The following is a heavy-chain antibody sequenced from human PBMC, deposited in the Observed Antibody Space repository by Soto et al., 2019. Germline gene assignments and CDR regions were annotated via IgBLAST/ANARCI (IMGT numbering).Heavy chain of an antibody. J-gene: IGHJ4*02. CDR3: ARDRGAYSSSSSGEIDY. CDR2: IIPIFGTA. Sequence: ASVKVSCKASGGTFSSYAISWVRQAPGQGLEWMGGIIPIFGTANYAQKFQGRVTITADESTSTAYMELSSLRSEDTAVYYCARDRGAYSSSSSGEIDYWGQGTLVTVSS. CDR1: GGTFSSYA. D-gene: IGHD6-6*01. V-gene: IGHV1-69*13.